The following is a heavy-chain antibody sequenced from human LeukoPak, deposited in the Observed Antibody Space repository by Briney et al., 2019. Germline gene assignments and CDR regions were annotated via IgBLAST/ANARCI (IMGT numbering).Heavy chain of an antibody. V-gene: IGHV3-21*01. CDR1: GFTFSSYS. D-gene: IGHD3-22*01. Sequence: GGSLRLSCAASGFTFSSYSMNWVRQAPGKGLEWVSSISSSSSYIYYADSVKGRFTISRDNAKNSLYLQMNSLRAEDTAVYYCARDQSSGYSWVRTRYCFDYWGQGTLVTVSS. CDR2: ISSSSSYI. J-gene: IGHJ4*02. CDR3: ARDQSSGYSWVRTRYCFDY.